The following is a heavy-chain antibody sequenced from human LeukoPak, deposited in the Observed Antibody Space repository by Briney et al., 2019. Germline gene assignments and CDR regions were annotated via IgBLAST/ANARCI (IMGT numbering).Heavy chain of an antibody. Sequence: ASVKVSCKASGYTFTGCYMHWVRQAPGQGLEWMGWINPNSGGTNYAQKFQGRVTMTRDTSISTAYMELSRLRSDDTAVYYCARGFVSQGRFDYWGQGTLVTVSS. CDR3: ARGFVSQGRFDY. CDR2: INPNSGGT. CDR1: GYTFTGCY. J-gene: IGHJ4*02. D-gene: IGHD3-10*01. V-gene: IGHV1-2*02.